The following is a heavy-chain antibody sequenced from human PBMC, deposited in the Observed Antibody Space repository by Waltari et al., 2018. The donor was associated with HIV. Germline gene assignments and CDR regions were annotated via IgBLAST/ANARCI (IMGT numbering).Heavy chain of an antibody. Sequence: QVQLMQSGAEGKKPGASVKVSCKASGYTFTGYYMHWVRQAPGQGLEWMGWINPNSGGTNYAQKFQGRVTMTRDTSISTAYMELSRLRSDDTAVYYCARDGGYYYDSSGSYYFDYWGQGTLVTVSS. CDR2: INPNSGGT. D-gene: IGHD3-22*01. CDR1: GYTFTGYY. CDR3: ARDGGYYYDSSGSYYFDY. V-gene: IGHV1-2*02. J-gene: IGHJ4*02.